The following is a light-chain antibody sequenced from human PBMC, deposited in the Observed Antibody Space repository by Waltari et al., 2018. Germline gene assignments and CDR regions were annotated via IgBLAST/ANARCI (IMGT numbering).Light chain of an antibody. V-gene: IGKV4-1*01. CDR2: WAS. Sequence: IVMTQSPDSLPVSLGERATINCKSRHSILYNSNDKNYLAWYQQKPGQPPKLLIYWASTRESGVPDRFSGNGSGTDFTLTISSLQAEDVAVYYCQQYYSRRTFGQGTKVEI. CDR1: HSILYNSNDKNY. J-gene: IGKJ1*01. CDR3: QQYYSRRT.